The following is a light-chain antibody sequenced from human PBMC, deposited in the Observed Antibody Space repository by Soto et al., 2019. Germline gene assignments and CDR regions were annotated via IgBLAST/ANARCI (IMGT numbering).Light chain of an antibody. J-gene: IGLJ1*01. Sequence: QSVLTQPASVSGSPGQSITISCTGTTSDVGGYNYVSWYQQHPGKAPKLMIYEVSNRPSGVSNRFSGSKSGNTASLTISGLQAEDEGDYYCQSYDSTLSARYVFGTGSKGTVL. CDR1: TSDVGGYNY. V-gene: IGLV2-14*01. CDR2: EVS. CDR3: QSYDSTLSARYV.